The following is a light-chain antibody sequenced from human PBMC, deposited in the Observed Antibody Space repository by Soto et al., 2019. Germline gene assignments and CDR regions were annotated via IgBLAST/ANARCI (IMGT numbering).Light chain of an antibody. V-gene: IGLV2-14*01. CDR1: SSDVGGYNY. Sequence: QSVLTQPASVSGSPGQSLTISCIGTSSDVGGYNYVSWYQHHPGNAPKLIIYEVSNRPSGVSNRFSGSKSANTASLTISGLQADDEADYYCSSYTSSSTYAFGIGTKVTVL. CDR2: EVS. CDR3: SSYTSSSTYA. J-gene: IGLJ1*01.